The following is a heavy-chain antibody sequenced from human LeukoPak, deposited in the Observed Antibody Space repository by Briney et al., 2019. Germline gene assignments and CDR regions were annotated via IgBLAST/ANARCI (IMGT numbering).Heavy chain of an antibody. CDR1: GFTFSDYY. J-gene: IGHJ3*02. D-gene: IGHD3-22*01. CDR2: ISSSGSTI. V-gene: IGHV3-11*04. CDR3: ARSTYYYDSSGYYYVGAFGI. Sequence: GGSLRLSCAASGFTFSDYYMSWIRQAPGKGLEWVSYISSSGSTIYYADSVKGRFTISRDNAKNSLYLQMNSLRAEDTAVYYCARSTYYYDSSGYYYVGAFGIWGQGTMVTVSS.